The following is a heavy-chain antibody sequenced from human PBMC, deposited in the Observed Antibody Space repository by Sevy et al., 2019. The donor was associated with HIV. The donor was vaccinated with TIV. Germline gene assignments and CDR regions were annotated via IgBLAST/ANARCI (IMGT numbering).Heavy chain of an antibody. D-gene: IGHD3-10*01. J-gene: IGHJ4*02. CDR3: AIAVQKWYYYGSGSYNVLEGYFDY. CDR2: IYYSGNT. V-gene: IGHV4-30-4*01. Sequence: SETLSLTCTVSGGSISSGDYYWSWIRQPPGKGLEWIGYIYYSGNTYYNPSLKRRVMISVDRSKNQFSLKLSSVTAADTAVYYCAIAVQKWYYYGSGSYNVLEGYFDYWGQGTLVTVSS. CDR1: GGSISSGDYY.